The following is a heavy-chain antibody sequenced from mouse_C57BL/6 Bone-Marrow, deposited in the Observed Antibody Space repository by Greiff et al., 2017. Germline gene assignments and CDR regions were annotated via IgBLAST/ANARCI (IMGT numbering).Heavy chain of an antibody. Sequence: EVKLMESGPGLVKPSQSLSLTCSVTGYSITSGYYWNWIRQFPGNKLEWMGYISYDGSNNYNPSLKNRISITRDTSKNQFFLKLNSVTTEDTATYYCARGGVVAPNFDYWGQGTTLTVSS. CDR3: ARGGVVAPNFDY. D-gene: IGHD1-1*01. CDR1: GYSITSGYY. CDR2: ISYDGSN. V-gene: IGHV3-6*01. J-gene: IGHJ2*01.